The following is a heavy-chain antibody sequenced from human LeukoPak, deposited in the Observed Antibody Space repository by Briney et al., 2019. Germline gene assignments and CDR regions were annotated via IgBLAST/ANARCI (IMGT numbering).Heavy chain of an antibody. D-gene: IGHD2-2*01. CDR1: GGSISSYY. Sequence: PSETLSLTCTVSGGSISSYYWSWIRQPPGKGLEWIGYIYYSGSTNYNPSLKSRVTISVDTSKNQFSLKLSSVTAADTAVYYCARQRYQLQPADYRGQGTLVTVSS. CDR3: ARQRYQLQPADY. J-gene: IGHJ4*02. CDR2: IYYSGST. V-gene: IGHV4-59*08.